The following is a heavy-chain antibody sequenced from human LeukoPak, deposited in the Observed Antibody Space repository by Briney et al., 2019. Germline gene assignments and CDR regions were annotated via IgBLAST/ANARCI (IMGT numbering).Heavy chain of an antibody. CDR2: ISSNGDSI. D-gene: IGHD3-10*01. CDR1: GFTFSSYS. J-gene: IGHJ3*02. Sequence: HPGGSLRLSCSASGFTFSSYSMYWVRQAPGKGLQYVSAISSNGDSIFYADSVQDRFTISRDNSKNRLYLQMTSLRADDTAVYYCVKERLLWFGELLANTYDAFDMWGQGTMVTVSS. V-gene: IGHV3-64D*06. CDR3: VKERLLWFGELLANTYDAFDM.